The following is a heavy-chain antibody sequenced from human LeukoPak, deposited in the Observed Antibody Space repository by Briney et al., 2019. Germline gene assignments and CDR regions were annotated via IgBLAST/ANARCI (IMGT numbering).Heavy chain of an antibody. CDR2: IYYTGSTT. Sequence: SETLSLTCTVSGGSISSSSYYWSWIRHPPGKGLEWIGYIYYTGSTTNYNPSLKSRVTISVDTSKNQFSPNLSSVTAADTAVYYCARHLSVAATGIDHWGQGTLVTVSS. CDR1: GGSISSSSYY. J-gene: IGHJ4*02. V-gene: IGHV4-61*05. CDR3: ARHLSVAATGIDH. D-gene: IGHD6-19*01.